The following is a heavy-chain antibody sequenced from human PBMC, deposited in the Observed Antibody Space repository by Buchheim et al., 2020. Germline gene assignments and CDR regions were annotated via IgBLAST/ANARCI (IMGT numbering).Heavy chain of an antibody. CDR2: INPSGGSP. J-gene: IGHJ6*03. Sequence: QVQLVQSGAEVKKPGASVKVSCKASGYTFTSYYMHWVRQAPGQGLEWTGIINPSGGSPSYAQKFQGRVTMTRDTSTSIVYMELSSLRSEDTAVYYCARDLTVDTAMVGGAYYMDVWGKGTT. CDR1: GYTFTSYY. CDR3: ARDLTVDTAMVGGAYYMDV. D-gene: IGHD5-18*01. V-gene: IGHV1-46*01.